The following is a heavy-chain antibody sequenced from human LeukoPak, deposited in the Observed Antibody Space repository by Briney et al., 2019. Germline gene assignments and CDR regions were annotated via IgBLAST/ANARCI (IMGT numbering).Heavy chain of an antibody. CDR3: ARESGPRAINWGYSDY. V-gene: IGHV3-64*01. J-gene: IGHJ4*02. CDR2: ISSNGGST. D-gene: IGHD7-27*01. CDR1: GFTFSSFA. Sequence: GGSLRLSCAASGFTFSSFAMHWVRQAPGKGLEYVSAISSNGGSTYYANSVKGRFTISRDNSKNTLYLQMGSLRAEDMAVYYCARESGPRAINWGYSDYWGQGTLVTVSS.